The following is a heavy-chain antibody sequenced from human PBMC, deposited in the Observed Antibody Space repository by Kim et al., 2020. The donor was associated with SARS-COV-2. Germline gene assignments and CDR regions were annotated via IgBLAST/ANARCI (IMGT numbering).Heavy chain of an antibody. CDR2: IWYDGSNK. V-gene: IGHV3-33*01. D-gene: IGHD2-2*01. CDR3: ARALGLRVVVVPAALDY. CDR1: GFTFSSYG. Sequence: GGSLRLSCAASGFTFSSYGMHWVRQAPGKGLEWVAVIWYDGSNKYYADSVKGRFTISRDNSKNTLYLQMNSLRAEDTAVYYCARALGLRVVVVPAALDYWGQGTLVTVSS. J-gene: IGHJ4*02.